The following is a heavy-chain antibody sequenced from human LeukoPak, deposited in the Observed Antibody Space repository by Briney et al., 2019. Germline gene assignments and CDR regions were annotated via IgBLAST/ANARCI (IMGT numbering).Heavy chain of an antibody. J-gene: IGHJ4*02. Sequence: GGSLRLSCAASGFTFSNYGIHWVRQAPGKGLEWVAFIQYDGSNKYYADSVKGRFTISRDNSKNTLYLQMNSLRAEDTAVYYCAKDRIVVLPTPLSYFDYWGQGTLVTVSS. CDR2: IQYDGSNK. D-gene: IGHD3-22*01. CDR1: GFTFSNYG. V-gene: IGHV3-30*02. CDR3: AKDRIVVLPTPLSYFDY.